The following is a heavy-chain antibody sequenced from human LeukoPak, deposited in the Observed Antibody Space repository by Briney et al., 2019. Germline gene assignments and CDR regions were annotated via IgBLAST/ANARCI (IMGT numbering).Heavy chain of an antibody. J-gene: IGHJ5*02. Sequence: SVKVSCKASGGTFSSYAISWVRQAPGQGLEWMGGIIPIFGTANYAQKFQGRVTITADESTSTAYMELSSLRSEDTAVYYCARDRYCSGGSCYHTARFDPWGQGTLVTVSS. CDR3: ARDRYCSGGSCYHTARFDP. D-gene: IGHD2-15*01. V-gene: IGHV1-69*13. CDR2: IIPIFGTA. CDR1: GGTFSSYA.